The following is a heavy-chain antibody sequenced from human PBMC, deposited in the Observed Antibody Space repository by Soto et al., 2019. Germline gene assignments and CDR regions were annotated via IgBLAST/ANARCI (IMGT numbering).Heavy chain of an antibody. Sequence: SVKVACKASGGTFSSYTISWVRQAPGQGLEWMGRIIPILGIANYAQKFQGRVTITADKSTSTAYMELSSLRSEDTAVYYCARESRWIVVVPAATYYYYYMDVWGKGTTVTVYS. CDR1: GGTFSSYT. V-gene: IGHV1-69*04. D-gene: IGHD2-2*01. CDR3: ARESRWIVVVPAATYYYYYMDV. J-gene: IGHJ6*03. CDR2: IIPILGIA.